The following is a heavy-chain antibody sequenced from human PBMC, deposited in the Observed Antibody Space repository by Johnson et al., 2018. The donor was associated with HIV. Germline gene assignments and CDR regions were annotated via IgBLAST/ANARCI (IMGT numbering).Heavy chain of an antibody. CDR3: ARGRASWELYDAFEI. D-gene: IGHD1-26*01. J-gene: IGHJ3*02. V-gene: IGHV3-11*04. CDR1: GFTFSNAW. CDR2: ISSSGSTI. Sequence: QVQLVESGGGLVKPGGSLRLSCAASGFTFSNAWMSWIRQAPGKGLEWVSYISSSGSTIYYADSVKGRFTISRDNAKNSLYLQMSSLRAGDTAVYYCARGRASWELYDAFEIWGQGTMVIVSS.